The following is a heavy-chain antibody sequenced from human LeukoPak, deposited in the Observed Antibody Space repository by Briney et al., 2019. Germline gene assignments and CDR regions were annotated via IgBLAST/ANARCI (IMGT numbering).Heavy chain of an antibody. CDR3: ASNMYSENYYLYPF. D-gene: IGHD1-26*01. V-gene: IGHV3-30*12. Sequence: GGSLRLSCEASGFTFNNFGMHWVRQAPGKGLEWVAVISYDGSNKYYADSVKGRFTISRDNSKNTLYLQMNSLRAEDTAVCYCASNMYSENYYLYPFWGQGMLVTVSS. J-gene: IGHJ4*02. CDR1: GFTFNNFG. CDR2: ISYDGSNK.